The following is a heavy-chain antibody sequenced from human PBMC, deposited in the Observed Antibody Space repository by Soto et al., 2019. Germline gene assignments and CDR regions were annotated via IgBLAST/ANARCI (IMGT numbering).Heavy chain of an antibody. D-gene: IGHD2-8*01. J-gene: IGHJ4*02. Sequence: QVQLLESGPGLVKPSETLSLTCTVSGDSIGTTHSYWAWIRQSPGKGLEWIGNIHYSGSTYYMPSLTSRVTLSVDTSKNQFSLRRTSVTAEDTALYYCARHEGNGNVWPLDYWGQGILVTVSS. CDR3: ARHEGNGNVWPLDY. V-gene: IGHV4-39*01. CDR1: GDSIGTTHSY. CDR2: IHYSGST.